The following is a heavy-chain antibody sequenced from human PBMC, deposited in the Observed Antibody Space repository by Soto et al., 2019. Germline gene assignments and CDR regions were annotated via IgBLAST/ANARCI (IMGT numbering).Heavy chain of an antibody. D-gene: IGHD3-3*01. Sequence: PGGSLRLSCAASGFTFSSYDMHWVRQATGKGLEWVSAIGTAGDTYYPGSVKGRFTISRENAKNSLYLQMNSLRAEDTAVYYCARASVTIFGVVTTNFDYRGQGTLVTVSS. CDR3: ARASVTIFGVVTTNFDY. V-gene: IGHV3-13*01. J-gene: IGHJ4*02. CDR1: GFTFSSYD. CDR2: IGTAGDT.